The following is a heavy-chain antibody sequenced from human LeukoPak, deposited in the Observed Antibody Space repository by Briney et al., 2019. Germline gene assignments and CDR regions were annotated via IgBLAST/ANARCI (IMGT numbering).Heavy chain of an antibody. Sequence: GASVKVSCKASGYTFTGYYMHWVRQAPGQGLEWMGWISAYNGNTNYAQKLQGRVTMTTDTSTSTAYMELRSLRSDDTAVYYCARDINYCSTTSCSPFDYWGQGTLVTVSS. D-gene: IGHD2-2*01. J-gene: IGHJ4*02. V-gene: IGHV1-18*04. CDR3: ARDINYCSTTSCSPFDY. CDR1: GYTFTGYY. CDR2: ISAYNGNT.